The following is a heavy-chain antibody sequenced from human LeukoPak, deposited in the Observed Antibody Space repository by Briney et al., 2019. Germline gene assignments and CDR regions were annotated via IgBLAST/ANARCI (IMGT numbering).Heavy chain of an antibody. D-gene: IGHD6-13*01. CDR1: GFTVSSNY. J-gene: IGHJ5*02. CDR2: IYSGGST. Sequence: GGSLRLSCAASGFTVSSNYMSWVRQAPGKGLEWVSVIYSGGSTYYADSVKGRFTISRDNSKNTLYLQMNSLRAEDTAVYYCAKDRAAAAYNWFDPWGQGTLVTVSS. V-gene: IGHV3-53*01. CDR3: AKDRAAAAYNWFDP.